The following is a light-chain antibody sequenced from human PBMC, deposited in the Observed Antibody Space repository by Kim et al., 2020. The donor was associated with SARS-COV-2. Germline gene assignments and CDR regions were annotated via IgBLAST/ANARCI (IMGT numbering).Light chain of an antibody. CDR3: ATWDDGLNACV. CDR2: SNH. Sequence: GQGATISCSGSNSNIGSNAVNWYQQLPGTAPKLLIYSNHQRPSGVPDRFSGSKSGTSASLAISGLQYEDEADYYCATWDDGLNACVFGGGTQLTVL. CDR1: NSNIGSNA. J-gene: IGLJ3*02. V-gene: IGLV1-44*01.